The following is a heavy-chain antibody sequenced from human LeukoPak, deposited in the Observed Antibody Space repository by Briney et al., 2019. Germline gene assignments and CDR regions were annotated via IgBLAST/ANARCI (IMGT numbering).Heavy chain of an antibody. CDR2: ISAYNGNT. CDR3: ARDFGPPDTAAAGHFDY. J-gene: IGHJ4*02. Sequence: ASVKVSCKASGYTFTSYGISWVRQAPGQGLEWMGWISAYNGNTNYAQKLQGRVTMTTDTSTSTAYMELRSLRSDDTAVYYCARDFGPPDTAAAGHFDYWGQGTLVTVSS. CDR1: GYTFTSYG. V-gene: IGHV1-18*04. D-gene: IGHD6-13*01.